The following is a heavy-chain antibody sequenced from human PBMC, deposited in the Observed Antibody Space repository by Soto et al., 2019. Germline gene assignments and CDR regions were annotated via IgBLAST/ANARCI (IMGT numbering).Heavy chain of an antibody. CDR1: GFTFSSYS. J-gene: IGHJ6*03. Sequence: EVQLVESGGGLVQPGGSLRLSCAASGFTFSSYSMNWVRQAPGKGLEWVSYISSSSSTIYYADSVKGRFTISRDNAKNSLYLQMNSLKADDTAVYYCAREEVIYGWIFGVVIGYMDVWGKGTTVTVSS. CDR3: AREEVIYGWIFGVVIGYMDV. V-gene: IGHV3-48*01. CDR2: ISSSSSTI. D-gene: IGHD3-3*01.